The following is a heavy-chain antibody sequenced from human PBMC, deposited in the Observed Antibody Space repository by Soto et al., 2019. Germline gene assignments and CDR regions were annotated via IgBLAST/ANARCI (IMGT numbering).Heavy chain of an antibody. CDR1: GDTFKNCV. D-gene: IGHD7-27*01. J-gene: IGHJ6*02. CDR3: AAELGVRKFSIV. V-gene: IGHV1-69*01. CDR2: IIPLFGTT. Sequence: QVQVVQSGVEVRRPGSSVKVSCKASGDTFKNCVISWVRQAPGQGLEWMGGIIPLFGTTDFAQRFQGRLTITTDESTTTAYMELCRLRAADTATYYCAAELGVRKFSIVWGQGTTVIVSS.